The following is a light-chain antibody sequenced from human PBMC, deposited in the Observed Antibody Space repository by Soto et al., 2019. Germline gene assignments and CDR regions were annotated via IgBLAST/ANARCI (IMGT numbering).Light chain of an antibody. CDR2: AAS. V-gene: IGKV1-39*01. J-gene: IGKJ5*01. CDR1: QDISTY. Sequence: DIQMTQPPSSLSASVGDRVTITCQASQDISTYLNWYQQKPGKAPKLLIYAASSLQSGVPSRFSGSGSGTDFTLTISSLQPEDFATYYCQQSYSTPPITFGQGTRLEI. CDR3: QQSYSTPPIT.